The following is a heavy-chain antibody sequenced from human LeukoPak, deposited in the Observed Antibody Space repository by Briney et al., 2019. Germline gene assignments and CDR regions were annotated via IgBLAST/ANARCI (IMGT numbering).Heavy chain of an antibody. CDR1: GGSISSYY. J-gene: IGHJ4*02. CDR3: ARETTMVPGDD. V-gene: IGHV4-59*01. CDR2: IYYSGST. Sequence: PSETLSLTCTVSGGSISSYYWSWIRQPPGKGLEWIGYIYYSGSTNYNPSLKSRVTISVDTSKNQFSLKLSSVTAADTAVYYCARETTMVPGDDWGQGTLVTASS. D-gene: IGHD3-10*01.